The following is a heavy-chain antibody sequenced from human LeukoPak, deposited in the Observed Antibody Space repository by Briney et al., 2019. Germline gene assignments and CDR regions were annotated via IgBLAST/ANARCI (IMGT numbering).Heavy chain of an antibody. V-gene: IGHV4-61*01. J-gene: IGHJ6*03. D-gene: IGHD3-3*01. CDR3: ARSRRSGGGYYMDV. CDR2: IYYSGST. Sequence: SETLSLTCTVSGYSISSGYYWSWIRQPPGKGLEWIGYIYYSGSTNYNPSLKSQVTISVDTSKSQFSLKLSSVTAADTAVYYCARSRRSGGGYYMDVWGKGTTVTVSS. CDR1: GYSISSGYY.